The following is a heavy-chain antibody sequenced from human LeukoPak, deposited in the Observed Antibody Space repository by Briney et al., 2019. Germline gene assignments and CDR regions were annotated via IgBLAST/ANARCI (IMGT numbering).Heavy chain of an antibody. J-gene: IGHJ4*02. CDR3: VRDLGHSRHYFEY. CDR2: KSQDGSET. Sequence: GGSLRLSCAASGFTFNSFFLNWVRLTPGRELEWVACKSQDGSETFYMDSVRGRFTISRDNTKNSLYLQMDSLRAEDTAVYFCVRDLGHSRHYFEYWGQGALVTVSS. D-gene: IGHD7-27*01. CDR1: GFTFNSFF. V-gene: IGHV3-7*01.